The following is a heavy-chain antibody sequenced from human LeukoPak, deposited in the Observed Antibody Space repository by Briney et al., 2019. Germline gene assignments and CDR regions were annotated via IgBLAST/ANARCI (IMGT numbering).Heavy chain of an antibody. J-gene: IGHJ4*02. CDR3: ARDPTTVNDY. D-gene: IGHD4-17*01. CDR2: IIPILGIA. V-gene: IGHV1-69*04. Sequence: SVKDSCKASGGTFSSYAISWVRQAPGQGLEWMGRIIPILGIANYAQKFQGRVTITADKSTSTAYMELSSLRSEDTAVYYCARDPTTVNDYWGQGTLVTVSS. CDR1: GGTFSSYA.